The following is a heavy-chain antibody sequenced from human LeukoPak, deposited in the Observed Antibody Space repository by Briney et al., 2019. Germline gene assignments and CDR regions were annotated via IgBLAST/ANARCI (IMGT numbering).Heavy chain of an antibody. CDR2: IIPIFGTA. J-gene: IGHJ4*02. V-gene: IGHV1-69*13. CDR1: GGTFSNYV. Sequence: SVKVSCKASGGTFSNYVINWVRQAPGQGLEWMGGIIPIFGTANYAQKFQGRVTITADESTSTAYMELSSLRSEDTAVYYCARETSGMWQPADYWGQGTLVTVSS. D-gene: IGHD1-14*01. CDR3: ARETSGMWQPADY.